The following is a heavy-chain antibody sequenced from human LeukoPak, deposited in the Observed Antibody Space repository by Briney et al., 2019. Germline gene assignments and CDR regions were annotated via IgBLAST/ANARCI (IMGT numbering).Heavy chain of an antibody. V-gene: IGHV4-61*02. J-gene: IGHJ4*02. CDR1: GGSITSSYY. CDR2: IYTSGST. Sequence: SQTLSLTCTVSGGSITSSYYWSWIRPPAGKGLEWIGLIYTSGSTNYNPSHKGRVTISVDTSKNQFSLKLSSVTAADTAVYYCARGSGSTDDYWGQGTLVTVSS. D-gene: IGHD1-26*01. CDR3: ARGSGSTDDY.